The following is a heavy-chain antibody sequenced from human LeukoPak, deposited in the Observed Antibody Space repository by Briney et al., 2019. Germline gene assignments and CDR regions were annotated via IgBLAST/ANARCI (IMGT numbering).Heavy chain of an antibody. Sequence: GASVKVSCKASGYTFTSYGISWVRQAPGQGLEWMGWISAYNGNTNYAQKLQGRVTMTTDTSTSTAYMELRSLRSDDTAVYYCARDYCSGGSCYFQSIDYWGQGTLVTVSS. J-gene: IGHJ4*02. CDR3: ARDYCSGGSCYFQSIDY. CDR2: ISAYNGNT. V-gene: IGHV1-18*01. D-gene: IGHD2-15*01. CDR1: GYTFTSYG.